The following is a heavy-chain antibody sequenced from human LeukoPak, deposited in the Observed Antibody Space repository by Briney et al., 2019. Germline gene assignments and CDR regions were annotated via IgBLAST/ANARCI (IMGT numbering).Heavy chain of an antibody. D-gene: IGHD3-22*01. CDR3: ASPAPPRMIVVEGDAFDI. CDR1: GGTFSSYA. Sequence: SVKVSCRASGGTFSSYAISWVRQAPGQGLEWMGGIIPIFGTANYAQKFQGRVTITADESTSTAYMELSSLRSEDTAVYYCASPAPPRMIVVEGDAFDIRGQGTMVTVSS. V-gene: IGHV1-69*13. J-gene: IGHJ3*02. CDR2: IIPIFGTA.